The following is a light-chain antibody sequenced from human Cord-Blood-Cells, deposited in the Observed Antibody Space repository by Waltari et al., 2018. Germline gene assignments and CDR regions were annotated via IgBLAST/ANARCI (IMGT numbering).Light chain of an antibody. CDR1: SSNIGSNT. V-gene: IGLV1-44*01. Sequence: QSVLTQPPSASGPPGQRVTISCSGSSSNIGSNTVNWYPHLPGTAPKLLIYSNNKLPSGVPDRFSGSKSGTSASLAISGLQSEDEADYYCAAWDDSLNGYVFGTGTKVTVL. CDR2: SNN. J-gene: IGLJ1*01. CDR3: AAWDDSLNGYV.